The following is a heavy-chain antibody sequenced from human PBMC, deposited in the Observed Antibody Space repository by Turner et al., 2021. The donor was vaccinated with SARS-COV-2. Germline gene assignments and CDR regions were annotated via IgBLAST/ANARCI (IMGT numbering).Heavy chain of an antibody. CDR3: ARDREDCSSSSCYEAY. CDR2: ISYDGSYK. V-gene: IGHV3-30-3*01. J-gene: IGHJ4*02. Sequence: QVQLVESGGGVVQPGRSLRLSCAASGFTFSNYAMHWVRQAPGKVLEWVVFISYDGSYKYYADSVKGRFTISRDNSKNTLYLQMNSLRAEDTAVYYCARDREDCSSSSCYEAYWGQGTLVTVSS. CDR1: GFTFSNYA. D-gene: IGHD2-2*01.